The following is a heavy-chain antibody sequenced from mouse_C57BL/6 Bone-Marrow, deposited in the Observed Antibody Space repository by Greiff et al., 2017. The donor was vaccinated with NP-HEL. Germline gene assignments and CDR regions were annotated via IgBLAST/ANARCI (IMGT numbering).Heavy chain of an antibody. CDR1: GYSITSGYY. CDR2: ISYDGSN. CDR3: ARDGNYVCFDY. J-gene: IGHJ2*01. Sequence: EVQLQESGPGLVKPSQSLSLTCSVTGYSITSGYYWNWIRQFPGNKLEWMGYISYDGSNNYNTSLKNRISITRDTSKNQFFLKLNSVTTEDTATDYCARDGNYVCFDYWGQGTTLTVAS. D-gene: IGHD2-1*01. V-gene: IGHV3-6*01.